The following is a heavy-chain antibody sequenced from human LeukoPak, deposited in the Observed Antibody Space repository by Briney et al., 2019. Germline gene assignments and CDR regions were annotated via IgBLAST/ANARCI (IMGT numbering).Heavy chain of an antibody. CDR1: DGSISGYY. CDR3: AKEGAESFPDAFDI. J-gene: IGHJ3*02. Sequence: SETLSLTCTVSDGSISGYYWSWIRQPAGKGLEWIGRIYSSGSTDYNPSLKSRVTMSVDTSKNQFSLKLRSVTAADTAVYYCAKEGAESFPDAFDIWGQGTMITVSS. V-gene: IGHV4-4*07. D-gene: IGHD3-10*01. CDR2: IYSSGST.